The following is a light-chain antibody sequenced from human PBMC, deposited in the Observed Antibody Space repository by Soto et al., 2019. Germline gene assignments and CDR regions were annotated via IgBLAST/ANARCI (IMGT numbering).Light chain of an antibody. V-gene: IGKV1-27*01. J-gene: IGKJ4*01. CDR3: QNYNSAPLT. CDR2: TAS. Sequence: DIQMTQSPSSLSASVGDRVTITCRASQGITTYLAWYQQKPGKVPKLLIYTASTLKSGVPSRFSGSGSGTDFTLTISSLQPEDVETYYCQNYNSAPLTFGGGTKVEI. CDR1: QGITTY.